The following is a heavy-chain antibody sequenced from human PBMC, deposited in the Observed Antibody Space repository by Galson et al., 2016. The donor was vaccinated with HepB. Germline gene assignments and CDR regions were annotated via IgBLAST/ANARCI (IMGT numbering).Heavy chain of an antibody. Sequence: SLRLSCAASGFIFSDYYMSWIRQAPGKGLEWVSYISNSGGTIYYADSGQGRFTISRDNAKDSLSLQMNSLRAEDTAVYYCATSIATDGSAFDYWGQGTLVAVSS. CDR1: GFIFSDYY. CDR2: ISNSGGTI. D-gene: IGHD6-13*01. V-gene: IGHV3-11*04. J-gene: IGHJ4*02. CDR3: ATSIATDGSAFDY.